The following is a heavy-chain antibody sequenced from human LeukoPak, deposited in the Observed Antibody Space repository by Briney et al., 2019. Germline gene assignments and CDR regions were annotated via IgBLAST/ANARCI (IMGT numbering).Heavy chain of an antibody. Sequence: SETLSLTYTFSGGPIRSYYRIGIRQPPGRGREGIGDIYYSGSTNYNPSLNSRVTMSVDTSKNQFSLNLNSVTAAYTAVYYCARGYSSSWLGKFDYWGQGTLVTVSS. V-gene: IGHV4-59*13. J-gene: IGHJ4*02. D-gene: IGHD6-13*01. CDR3: ARGYSSSWLGKFDY. CDR1: GGPIRSYY. CDR2: IYYSGST.